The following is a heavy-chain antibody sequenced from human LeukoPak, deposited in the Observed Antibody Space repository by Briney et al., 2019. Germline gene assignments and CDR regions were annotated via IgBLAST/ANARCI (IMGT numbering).Heavy chain of an antibody. CDR1: GGSISSSSYY. Sequence: SETLSLTCTVSGGSISSSSYYWGWIRQPPGKGLEWIGSIYYSGSTYYNPSLKSRVTISVDTSKNQFSLKLSSVTAADTAVYYCARHPEMATIWYYFDYWGQGTLVTVFS. CDR2: IYYSGST. CDR3: ARHPEMATIWYYFDY. V-gene: IGHV4-39*01. J-gene: IGHJ4*02. D-gene: IGHD5-24*01.